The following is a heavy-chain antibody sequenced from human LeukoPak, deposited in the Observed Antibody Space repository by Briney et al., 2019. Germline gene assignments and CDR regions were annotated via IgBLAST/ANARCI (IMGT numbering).Heavy chain of an antibody. Sequence: GGSLRLSCAASGFTFSSYSMNWVRQAPGKGLEWVSYISSSSSTIYYADSVKGRFTISRDNAKNSLYLQMNSLRAEDTAVYYCARVISLDYSNYYVDYWGQGTLVTVSS. CDR1: GFTFSSYS. J-gene: IGHJ4*02. D-gene: IGHD4-11*01. V-gene: IGHV3-48*04. CDR3: ARVISLDYSNYYVDY. CDR2: ISSSSSTI.